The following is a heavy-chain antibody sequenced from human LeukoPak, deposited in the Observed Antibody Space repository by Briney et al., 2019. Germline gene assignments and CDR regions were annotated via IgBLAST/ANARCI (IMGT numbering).Heavy chain of an antibody. CDR2: IRSKANNYAT. J-gene: IGHJ5*02. V-gene: IGHV3-73*01. Sequence: GGSLRLSCAASGLILSDSAMHWVRQASGKGLEWVGRIRSKANNYATAYAASVKGRFSISRDDLRSMAYVQMNSLKTEDTAVYYCIRRYCTSSSCKFDPWGQGTLVTVSS. CDR3: IRRYCTSSSCKFDP. CDR1: GLILSDSA. D-gene: IGHD2-2*01.